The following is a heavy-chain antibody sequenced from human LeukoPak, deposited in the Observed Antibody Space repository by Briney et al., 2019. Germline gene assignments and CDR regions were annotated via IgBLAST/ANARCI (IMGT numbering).Heavy chain of an antibody. J-gene: IGHJ4*02. V-gene: IGHV3-23*01. CDR3: PEGN. CDR2: ISSSAGNT. CDR1: GFTFSSYA. D-gene: IGHD6-13*01. Sequence: GGSLRLSYAASGFTFSSYAMYWVRQAPGKGLEWVSGISSSAGNTYYADSVKGRFAISRDNSKNTLYLQMNSLRAEDTAISWFPEGNWGQGTLVTVSS.